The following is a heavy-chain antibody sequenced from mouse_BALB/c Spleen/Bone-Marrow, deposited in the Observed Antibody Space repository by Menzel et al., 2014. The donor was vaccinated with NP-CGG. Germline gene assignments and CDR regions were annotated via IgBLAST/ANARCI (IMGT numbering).Heavy chain of an antibody. CDR2: ISSGGHDT. Sequence: EVQGEESGGGLVKPGGSLKLSCAASGFTFSSYSMSWVRQTSEKRLEWVATISSGGHDTYYPDSVKGRFTISRDNAKNTLYLQMSSLKSEDTAVYYCSKDGGYDYSYYFDYWGQGTTLTVSS. CDR3: SKDGGYDYSYYFDY. V-gene: IGHV5-6-4*01. J-gene: IGHJ2*01. D-gene: IGHD2-4*01. CDR1: GFTFSSYS.